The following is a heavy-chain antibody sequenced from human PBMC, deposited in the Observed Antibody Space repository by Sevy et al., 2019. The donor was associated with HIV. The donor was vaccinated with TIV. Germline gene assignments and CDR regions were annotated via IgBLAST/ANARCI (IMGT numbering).Heavy chain of an antibody. CDR1: GFTSTTCA. Sequence: GGSLRLSCAASGFTSTTCAMNWVRQAPGKGLEWVSGISGSGSGSSTYYSDSVKGRVTISRHNSKNTLYLQMNSLRDENTAVYDCAKSEGRAMGILECWGQGTLVTVSS. V-gene: IGHV3-23*01. CDR3: AKSEGRAMGILEC. D-gene: IGHD5-18*01. CDR2: ISGSGSGSST. J-gene: IGHJ4*02.